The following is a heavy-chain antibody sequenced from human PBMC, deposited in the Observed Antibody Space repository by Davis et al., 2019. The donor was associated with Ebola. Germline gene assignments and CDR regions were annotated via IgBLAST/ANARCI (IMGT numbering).Heavy chain of an antibody. V-gene: IGHV1-3*01. CDR1: GYTFTSYA. Sequence: ASVKVSCKASGYTFTSYAMHWVRQAPGQRLEWMGWINAGNGNTKYSQKFQGRVTITRDTSASTAYMELSSLRSEDTAVYYYASSRSRGGYYYYGMDVWGQGTTVTVSS. CDR2: INAGNGNT. J-gene: IGHJ6*02. CDR3: ASSRSRGGYYYYGMDV. D-gene: IGHD2-15*01.